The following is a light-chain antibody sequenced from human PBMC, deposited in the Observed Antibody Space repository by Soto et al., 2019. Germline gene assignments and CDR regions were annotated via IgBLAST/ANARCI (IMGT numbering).Light chain of an antibody. V-gene: IGKV3-15*01. CDR1: QSVSSN. Sequence: EIVMTQSPATLSVSPGERATLSCRASQSVSSNLAWYQQKPGQAPRLLIYGASTMATGIPARFSGSGSGTEFTLTISSLQSEDFAVYYCQQYNNWPPWTFGPGTKVDIK. CDR3: QQYNNWPPWT. CDR2: GAS. J-gene: IGKJ3*01.